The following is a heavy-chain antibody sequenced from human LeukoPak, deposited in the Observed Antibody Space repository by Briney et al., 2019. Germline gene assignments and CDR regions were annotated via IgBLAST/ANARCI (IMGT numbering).Heavy chain of an antibody. V-gene: IGHV1-2*02. CDR2: INPNSGGT. J-gene: IGHJ4*02. Sequence: ASVKVSCKASGYTFTGYYMHWVRQASGQGLEWMGWINPNSGGTDYPQKFQGRVTMTRDTSISTAYMELSRLRSDDTAVYYCASRDGPQGGFDYWGQGTLVTVSS. D-gene: IGHD5-24*01. CDR1: GYTFTGYY. CDR3: ASRDGPQGGFDY.